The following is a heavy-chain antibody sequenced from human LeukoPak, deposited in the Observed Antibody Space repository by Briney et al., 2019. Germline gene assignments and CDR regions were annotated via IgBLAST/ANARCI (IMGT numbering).Heavy chain of an antibody. J-gene: IGHJ4*02. CDR1: GFTFNSYT. D-gene: IGHD3-22*01. CDR3: ARDYYYDTSGYYSFDY. V-gene: IGHV3-21*01. Sequence: GSLRLSCAASGFTFNSYTMNWVRQAPGKGLEWVSSISSSSSYIYYADSVNGRFTISRDNAKNSLYLQMNSLRAEDTAVYYCARDYYYDTSGYYSFDYWGQGTLVTVSS. CDR2: ISSSSSYI.